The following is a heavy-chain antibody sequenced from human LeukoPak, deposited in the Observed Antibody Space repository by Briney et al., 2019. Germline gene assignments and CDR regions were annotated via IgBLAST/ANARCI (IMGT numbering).Heavy chain of an antibody. V-gene: IGHV3-30*01. J-gene: IGHJ4*02. CDR3: ARDKDDFWSGIDY. CDR2: ISYDGSNK. D-gene: IGHD3-3*01. CDR1: GFTFSSYA. Sequence: PWGSLRLSCAASGFTFSSYAMHWVRQAPGKGLEWVAVISYDGSNKYYADSVKGRFTISRDNSKNTLYLQVNSLRAEDTAVYYCARDKDDFWSGIDYWGQGTLVIVSS.